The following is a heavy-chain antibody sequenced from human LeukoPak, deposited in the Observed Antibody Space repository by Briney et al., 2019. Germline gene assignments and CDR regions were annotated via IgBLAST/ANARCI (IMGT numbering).Heavy chain of an antibody. V-gene: IGHV1-8*01. J-gene: IGHJ5*01. CDR2: MNPNSGNT. D-gene: IGHD5-12*01. CDR3: ARARGATRREALFDC. Sequence: ASVKVSCKASGYTFTNDDINWVRQATGQGLEWMGWMNPNSGNTGYAQKFQGRVTMTRNTSINTAYMELSSLRSGDTAVYYCARARGATRREALFDCWRETTLAAVS. CDR1: GYTFTNDD.